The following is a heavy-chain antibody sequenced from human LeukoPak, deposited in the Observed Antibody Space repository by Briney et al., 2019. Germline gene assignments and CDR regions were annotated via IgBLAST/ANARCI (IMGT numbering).Heavy chain of an antibody. D-gene: IGHD6-6*01. V-gene: IGHV3-66*01. CDR2: IYSGGAT. CDR3: ARDPPAVAANTYG. Sequence: GGSLRLSCAASGFTVSNNYMRWIREAPGKGLEWVSLIYSGGATFYADAVKGRFTISRDGSKNTLYLQMNSLRAEDTAVYYCARDPPAVAANTYGWGQGTLVTVSS. CDR1: GFTVSNNY. J-gene: IGHJ4*02.